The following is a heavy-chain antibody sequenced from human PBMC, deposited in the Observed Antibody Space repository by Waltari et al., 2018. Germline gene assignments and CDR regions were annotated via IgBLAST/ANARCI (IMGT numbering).Heavy chain of an antibody. J-gene: IGHJ5*02. CDR1: GFTFSNYW. CDR3: SVSLNH. V-gene: IGHV3-7*01. CDR2: IKQDGSES. Sequence: EVRLVESGGGLVQPGGSLRLSCAASGFTFSNYWMDWVRQAPGKGLEWVANIKQDGSESHYVDSVKGRFTISRDNAQNLLYLQINSLRDEDTAVYYCSVSLNHWGQGTLVTVSS.